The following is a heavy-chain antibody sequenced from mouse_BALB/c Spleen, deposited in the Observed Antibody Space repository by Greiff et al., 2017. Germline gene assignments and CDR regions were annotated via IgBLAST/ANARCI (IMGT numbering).Heavy chain of an antibody. CDR2: ILPGSGST. CDR3: AREGITTVVFDY. CDR1: GYTFSSYW. D-gene: IGHD1-1*01. Sequence: VQLQQSGAELMKPGASVKISCKATGYTFSSYWIEWVKQRPGHGLEWIGEILPGSGSTNYNEKFKGKATFTADTSSNTAYMQLSSLTSEDSAVYYCAREGITTVVFDYWGQGTTLTVSS. J-gene: IGHJ2*01. V-gene: IGHV1-9*01.